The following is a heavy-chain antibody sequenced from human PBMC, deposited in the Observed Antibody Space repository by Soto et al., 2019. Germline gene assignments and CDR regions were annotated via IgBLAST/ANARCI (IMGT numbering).Heavy chain of an antibody. D-gene: IGHD6-13*01. CDR3: ARTAGGRVRGALDI. Sequence: QVQLEESGGGVVQPGTSLRLSCVASGFTFSSYGMHWVRQAPGKGLEWVAVIPNTENKKYYADSVKGRFTISRDNSQNTLFLQMDSLMSEGTAVYYCARTAGGRVRGALDIWGQGTMVTVS. J-gene: IGHJ3*02. V-gene: IGHV3-30*05. CDR2: IPNTENKK. CDR1: GFTFSSYG.